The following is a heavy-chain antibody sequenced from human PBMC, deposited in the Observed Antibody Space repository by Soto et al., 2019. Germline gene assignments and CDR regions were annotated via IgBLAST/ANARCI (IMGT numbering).Heavy chain of an antibody. D-gene: IGHD6-19*01. Sequence: GGSLRLSCEASGFTFKESAMNWVRQAPGKGLEWVASISDTGASTWYAESVRGRLSISRDNSKNTLDLQSNSLRGEDTAIYYCAKGRASGWAWYFANWGQGTLVTVSS. V-gene: IGHV3-23*01. CDR1: GFTFKESA. CDR3: AKGRASGWAWYFAN. J-gene: IGHJ4*02. CDR2: ISDTGAST.